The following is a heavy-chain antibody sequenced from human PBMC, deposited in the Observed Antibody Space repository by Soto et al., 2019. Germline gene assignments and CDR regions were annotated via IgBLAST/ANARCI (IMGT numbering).Heavy chain of an antibody. Sequence: SETLSLTCAVSGYSITSGYFWGWIRQPPGKGLEWIGSIYYSGSTYYNPSLKSRVTISVDTSRNQFSLKLTSVTAADTAVYYCARGATTGGWNWFDPWGQGTLVTVS. CDR1: GYSITSGYF. J-gene: IGHJ5*02. D-gene: IGHD5-12*01. V-gene: IGHV4-38-2*01. CDR2: IYYSGST. CDR3: ARGATTGGWNWFDP.